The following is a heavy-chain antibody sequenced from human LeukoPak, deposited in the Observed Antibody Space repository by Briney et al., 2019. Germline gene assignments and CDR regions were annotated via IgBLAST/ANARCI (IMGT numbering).Heavy chain of an antibody. D-gene: IGHD6-13*01. J-gene: IGHJ4*02. CDR2: INHSGST. CDR1: GVSFSGYY. Sequence: SETLSLTCAVYGVSFSGYYWSCIRQPPGKGLEWSGEINHSGSTNYNPSLKSRVTISVDTSKKQFSMKLSSVTAADAAVYYCARVRIAAADPNDYWGQGTLVTVSS. CDR3: ARVRIAAADPNDY. V-gene: IGHV4-34*01.